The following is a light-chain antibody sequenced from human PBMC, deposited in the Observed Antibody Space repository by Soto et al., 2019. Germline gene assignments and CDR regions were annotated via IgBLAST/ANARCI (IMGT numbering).Light chain of an antibody. J-gene: IGLJ1*01. CDR2: DVS. Sequence: QSALTQPRSVSASPGQSVTISCTGTSSDVGGYNYVSWYQQHPGKAPKLMIYDVSKRPSGVPDRFSGSESGNTASLTISGLQAEDEADYYCCSYAGSYTYVFGSGTKLTVL. CDR1: SSDVGGYNY. V-gene: IGLV2-11*01. CDR3: CSYAGSYTYV.